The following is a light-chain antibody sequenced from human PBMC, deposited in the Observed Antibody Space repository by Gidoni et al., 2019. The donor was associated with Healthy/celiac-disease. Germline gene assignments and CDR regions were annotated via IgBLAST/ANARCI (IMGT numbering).Light chain of an antibody. CDR3: QQRSNWPLT. V-gene: IGKV3-11*01. Sequence: EIVLTQSPATLSLSPGERATLSCRASQSVRSYLAWYQQKPGQAPRLLIYDVSTRATGIPARFSGSGSGTDFTLTISSLEPEDFAVYYCQQRSNWPLTFGGXTKVEIK. CDR1: QSVRSY. CDR2: DVS. J-gene: IGKJ4*01.